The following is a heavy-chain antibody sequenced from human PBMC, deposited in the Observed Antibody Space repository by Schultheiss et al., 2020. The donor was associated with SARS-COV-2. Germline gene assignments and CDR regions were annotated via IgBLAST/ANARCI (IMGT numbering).Heavy chain of an antibody. D-gene: IGHD3-3*01. Sequence: SCAASGFTFSSYEMNWVRQAPGKGLEWVSYISSSGSTIYYADSVKGRFTISRDNAKNSLYLQMNSLRAEDTAVYYCARDRESGYYYYYYGMDVWGQGTTVTVSS. CDR1: GFTFSSYE. CDR2: ISSSGSTI. CDR3: ARDRESGYYYYYYGMDV. J-gene: IGHJ6*02. V-gene: IGHV3-48*03.